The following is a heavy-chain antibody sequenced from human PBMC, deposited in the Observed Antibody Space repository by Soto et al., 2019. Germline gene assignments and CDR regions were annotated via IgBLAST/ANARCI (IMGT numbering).Heavy chain of an antibody. J-gene: IGHJ5*02. Sequence: QLQLQESGPGLVKPSETLSLTCTVSGGSISSSSYYWGWIRQPPGKGLEWIGSIYYSGSTYYNPSLKSRVPISVDTSKNQFSLKLSSVTAADTAVYYCASYCSSTSCYGYNWFDPWGQGTLVTVSS. CDR2: IYYSGST. CDR3: ASYCSSTSCYGYNWFDP. D-gene: IGHD2-2*01. CDR1: GGSISSSSYY. V-gene: IGHV4-39*01.